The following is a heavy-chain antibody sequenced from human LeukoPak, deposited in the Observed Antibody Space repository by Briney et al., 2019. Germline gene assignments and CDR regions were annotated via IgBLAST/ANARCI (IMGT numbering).Heavy chain of an antibody. J-gene: IGHJ4*02. CDR1: GGSISSSSYY. D-gene: IGHD2-2*01. V-gene: IGHV4-39*07. Sequence: SETLSLTGTVSGGSISSSSYYWGWIRQPPGKGLEWIGSIYYSGSTYYNPSLKSRVTISVDTSKNQFSLKLSSVTAADTAVYYCARAGAMGYCSSTSCYGGIDYWGQGTLVTVSS. CDR2: IYYSGST. CDR3: ARAGAMGYCSSTSCYGGIDY.